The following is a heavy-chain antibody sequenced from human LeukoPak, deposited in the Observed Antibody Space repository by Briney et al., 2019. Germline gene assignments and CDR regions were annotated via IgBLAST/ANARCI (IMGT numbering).Heavy chain of an antibody. CDR2: IRYDGSNK. CDR3: ACMVRGVMDY. D-gene: IGHD3-10*01. J-gene: IGHJ4*02. CDR1: GFTFSTYG. Sequence: GGSLGLSCAASGFTFSTYGMHWVRQAPGKGLEWVAFIRYDGSNKYYADSVKGRFTISRDNSKNTLYLQMNTLRAEDTAVYYCACMVRGVMDYWGQGTLVTVSS. V-gene: IGHV3-30*02.